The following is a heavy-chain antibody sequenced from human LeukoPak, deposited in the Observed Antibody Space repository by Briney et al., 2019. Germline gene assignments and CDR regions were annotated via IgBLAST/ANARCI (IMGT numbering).Heavy chain of an antibody. CDR3: ARARDGYNIVFPWDY. J-gene: IGHJ4*02. CDR2: IRYDGSNK. D-gene: IGHD5-24*01. V-gene: IGHV3-30*02. Sequence: PGGSLRLSCAASGFTFSSYGMHWVRQAPGKGLEWVAFIRYDGSNKYYADSVKGRFTISRDNAKNSLYLQMNSLRAEDTAVYYCARARDGYNIVFPWDYWGQGTLVTVSS. CDR1: GFTFSSYG.